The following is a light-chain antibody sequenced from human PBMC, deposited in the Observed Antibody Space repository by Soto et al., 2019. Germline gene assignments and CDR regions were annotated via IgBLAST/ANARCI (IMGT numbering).Light chain of an antibody. CDR2: DVS. CDR1: ISDVGSYHR. J-gene: IGLJ1*01. CDR3: SLYTSSSTYV. Sequence: QSALTQPPSVSGSPGQSVTISCTGTISDVGSYHRVSWYQQSPGTAPKVLISDVSNRPSGVPDRFSGSRSGKTASLTISWLQADDEADYYCSLYTSSSTYVFGPGTKLTVL. V-gene: IGLV2-18*01.